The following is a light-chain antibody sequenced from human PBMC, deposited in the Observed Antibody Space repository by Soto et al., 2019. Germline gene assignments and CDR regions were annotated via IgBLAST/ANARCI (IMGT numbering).Light chain of an antibody. J-gene: IGKJ1*01. V-gene: IGKV4-1*01. Sequence: DIVMTQSPDSLAVSLGERATINCKSSQTVLHGSNYLAWYQQKPGQPPKLLIYWASTRESGVPDRFSGSGSGTDFTFTISSLQAEDVAVYYCQQYYTTPVTFGQGTKVEIK. CDR2: WAS. CDR1: QTVLHGSNY. CDR3: QQYYTTPVT.